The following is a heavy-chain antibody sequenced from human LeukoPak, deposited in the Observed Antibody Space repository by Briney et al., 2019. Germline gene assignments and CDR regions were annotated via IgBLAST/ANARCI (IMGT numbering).Heavy chain of an antibody. CDR2: IYSSGST. J-gene: IGHJ4*02. Sequence: PSETLSLTCIVSGTSVNNYYWSWIRQPAGKGLEWIGRIYSSGSTNYNLSLTSRVSISVDKSKNQVSLKLESVTAADTAVYYCARERVGCDTSGRGPRFDSWGQGTLVTVSS. CDR3: ARERVGCDTSGRGPRFDS. V-gene: IGHV4-4*07. CDR1: GTSVNNYY. D-gene: IGHD3-22*01.